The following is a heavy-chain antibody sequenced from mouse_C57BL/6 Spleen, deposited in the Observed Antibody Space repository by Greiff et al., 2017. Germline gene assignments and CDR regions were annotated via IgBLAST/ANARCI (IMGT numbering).Heavy chain of an antibody. CDR1: GYTFTDYY. Sequence: VQLKQSGPELVKPGASVKISCKASGYTFTDYYMNWVKQSHGQSLEWIGDINPNNGGTCYNQKFKGKATLTVDKSSSTAYMELRSLTSEDSAVYYCARRDGFAYWGQGTLVTVSA. CDR2: INPNNGGT. V-gene: IGHV1-26*01. CDR3: ARRDGFAY. J-gene: IGHJ3*01.